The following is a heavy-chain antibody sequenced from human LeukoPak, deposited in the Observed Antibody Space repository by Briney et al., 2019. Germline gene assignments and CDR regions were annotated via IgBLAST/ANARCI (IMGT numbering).Heavy chain of an antibody. D-gene: IGHD2-21*02. CDR2: INPSAGST. V-gene: IGHV1-46*01. CDR3: ARLSDHTDY. CDR1: GYTFTTYY. J-gene: IGHJ4*02. Sequence: ASVKVSCKASGYTFTTYYMHWVRQAPGQGLEWMGVINPSAGSTSYAQKFQGRVTMTRDTSTSTVYMELSRLRSDDTAVYYCARLSDHTDYWGQGTLVTVSS.